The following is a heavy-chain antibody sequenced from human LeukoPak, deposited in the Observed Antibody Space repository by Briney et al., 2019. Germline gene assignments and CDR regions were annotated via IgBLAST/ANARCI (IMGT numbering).Heavy chain of an antibody. J-gene: IGHJ5*02. D-gene: IGHD3-10*01. CDR2: KFDGTIT. CDR1: GFSFSSDW. CDR3: ARGGQYYYGSGSPGNWFDP. Sequence: GSLRLSCAASGFSFSSDWMHWVRQTPGEGLVWVSRKFDGTITAYADSVKGRFTISRDNAKNSLYLQMNSLRAEDTAVYYCARGGQYYYGSGSPGNWFDPWGQGTLVTVSS. V-gene: IGHV3-74*01.